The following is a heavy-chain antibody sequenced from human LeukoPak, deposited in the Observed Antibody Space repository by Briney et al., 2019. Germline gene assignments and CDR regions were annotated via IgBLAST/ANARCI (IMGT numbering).Heavy chain of an antibody. V-gene: IGHV1-2*02. J-gene: IGHJ4*02. CDR2: INPNSGGT. D-gene: IGHD2-2*01. Sequence: GASVKVSCKASGYTFTGYYMHWVRQAPGQGLEWMGWINPNSGGTNYAQKFQGRVTMTRDTSISTAYMELSRLRSDDTAVYYCARDRGPCSSTSCYEEFDYWGQGTLVTVSS. CDR3: ARDRGPCSSTSCYEEFDY. CDR1: GYTFTGYY.